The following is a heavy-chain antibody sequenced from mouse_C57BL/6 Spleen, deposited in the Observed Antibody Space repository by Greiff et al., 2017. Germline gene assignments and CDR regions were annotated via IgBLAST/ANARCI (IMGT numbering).Heavy chain of an antibody. J-gene: IGHJ3*01. D-gene: IGHD2-3*01. Sequence: VQLKQSGPGLVKPSQSLSLTCSVTGYSITSGYYWNWIRQFPGNNLECGGYISYDGSNNYNPSLKNQISFTRDTSKNQFFLKLNSVTTEDTATDYCARGDGYYGGFAYWGQGTLVTVSA. V-gene: IGHV3-6*01. CDR1: GYSITSGYY. CDR2: ISYDGSN. CDR3: ARGDGYYGGFAY.